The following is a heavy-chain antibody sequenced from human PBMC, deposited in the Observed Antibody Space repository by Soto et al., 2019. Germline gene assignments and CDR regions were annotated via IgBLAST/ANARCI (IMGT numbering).Heavy chain of an antibody. D-gene: IGHD4-17*01. V-gene: IGHV1-18*04. CDR1: GYTFTSYG. CDR3: AMDYGDRPEYFKH. Sequence: QVQLVQSGPDLKRPGASMKVSCKASGYTFTSYGISWVRQAPGQGLEWMAWISPLKGRTQYSQKAQGRVTLSTDTSSNTAYMEMTTLRVDDTAVHYGAMDYGDRPEYFKHWGQGTLVTVS. CDR2: ISPLKGRT. J-gene: IGHJ1*01.